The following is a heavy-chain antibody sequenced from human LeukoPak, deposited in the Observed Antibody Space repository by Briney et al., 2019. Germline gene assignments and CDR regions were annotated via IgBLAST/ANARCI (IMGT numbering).Heavy chain of an antibody. D-gene: IGHD5-18*01. V-gene: IGHV1-2*02. J-gene: IGHJ4*02. CDR2: INPNSGGT. CDR3: ASHVDTAMAFDY. CDR1: GYTFTGYY. Sequence: ASVKVSCKASGYTFTGYYMHWVRQAPGQGLEWMGWINPNSGGTNYTQKFQGRVTMTRDTSISTAYMELSRLRSDDTAVYYCASHVDTAMAFDYWGQGTLVTVSS.